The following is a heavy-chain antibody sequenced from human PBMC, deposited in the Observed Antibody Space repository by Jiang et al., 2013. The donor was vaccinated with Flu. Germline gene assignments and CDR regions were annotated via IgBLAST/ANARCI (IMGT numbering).Heavy chain of an antibody. CDR3: ARGYDISTGYFFRGDQ. D-gene: IGHD3-9*01. CDR1: GYNFTGYY. J-gene: IGHJ4*02. Sequence: VQLVESGAEVKKPGASVKVSCKASGYNFTGYYMHWVRQAPGQGLEWMGWIKSNSGGTNYAQKFQGRVTMTGDTSITTAYMELSRLRSDDTAVYYCARGYDISTGYFFRGDQWGQGALLTVSS. CDR2: IKSNSGGT. V-gene: IGHV1-2*02.